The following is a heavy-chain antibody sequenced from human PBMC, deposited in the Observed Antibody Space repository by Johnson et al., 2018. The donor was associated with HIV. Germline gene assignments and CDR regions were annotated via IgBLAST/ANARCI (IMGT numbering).Heavy chain of an antibody. CDR1: GFTFSDYY. V-gene: IGHV3-33*08. D-gene: IGHD2-15*01. CDR3: ARSQVAATSEGAFDI. Sequence: QVQLVESGGGLVKPGGSLRLSCAASGFTFSDYYMSWIRQAPGKGLEWVAFIRYDGSNKYYADSVKGRFTISRDNSKNTLYLQMNSLRAEDTAVYYCARSQVAATSEGAFDIWGQGTMVTVSS. CDR2: IRYDGSNK. J-gene: IGHJ3*02.